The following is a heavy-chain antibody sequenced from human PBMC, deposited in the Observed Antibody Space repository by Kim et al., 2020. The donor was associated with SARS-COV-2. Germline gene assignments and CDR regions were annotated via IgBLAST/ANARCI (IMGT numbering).Heavy chain of an antibody. CDR2: IYYSGST. Sequence: SETLSLTCTVSGGSISSGGYYWSWIRQHPGKGLEWIGYIYYSGSTDYNPSLKSRVTISVDTSKNQFSLKLSSVTAADTAVYYCARESEYYYGSGRINWFDPWGQGTLVTVSS. J-gene: IGHJ5*02. CDR3: ARESEYYYGSGRINWFDP. D-gene: IGHD3-10*01. V-gene: IGHV4-31*03. CDR1: GGSISSGGYY.